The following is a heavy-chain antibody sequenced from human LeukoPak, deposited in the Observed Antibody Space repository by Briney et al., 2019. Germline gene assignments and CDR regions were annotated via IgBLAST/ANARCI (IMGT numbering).Heavy chain of an antibody. V-gene: IGHV3-66*01. Sequence: GGSLRLSCGASGFTVSSNYMSWVRQAPGKGLEWVSVIYSGGGTYYADSVKGRFTISRDNSKNTLFLQMNSLRAEDTAAYYCARELTTFYYDISGYYGHAFDIWGQGTMVTVSS. CDR3: ARELTTFYYDISGYYGHAFDI. J-gene: IGHJ3*02. D-gene: IGHD3-22*01. CDR2: IYSGGGT. CDR1: GFTVSSNY.